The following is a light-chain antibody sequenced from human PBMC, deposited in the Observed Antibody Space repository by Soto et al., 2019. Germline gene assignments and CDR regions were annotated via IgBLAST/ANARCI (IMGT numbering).Light chain of an antibody. Sequence: QLVLTQPPSASGTPGQRVTISCAGSTSDIATNYVYWYQQLPGTAPRLLMYSTNKRPSGVPERFSGSKSGTSAFLAITGLRSEDEANYYCAAWDDRLSGPVFGGGTKLTVL. CDR2: STN. CDR1: TSDIATNY. CDR3: AAWDDRLSGPV. V-gene: IGLV1-47*02. J-gene: IGLJ2*01.